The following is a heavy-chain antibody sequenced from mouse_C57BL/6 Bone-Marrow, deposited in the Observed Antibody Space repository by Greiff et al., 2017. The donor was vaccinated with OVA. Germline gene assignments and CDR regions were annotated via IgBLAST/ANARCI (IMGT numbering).Heavy chain of an antibody. CDR3: ASGYYCGSREYSFDY. V-gene: IGHV5-12*01. CDR2: ISNGGGST. D-gene: IGHD1-1*01. Sequence: EVQLVESGGGLVQPGGSLKLSCAASGFTFSDYYMYWVRQTPEKRLEWVAYISNGGGSTYYPDTVKGRFTISRDTAKNPLYLQMSRLKSEDTAKYYCASGYYCGSREYSFDYWGQGTTLTVSS. CDR1: GFTFSDYY. J-gene: IGHJ2*01.